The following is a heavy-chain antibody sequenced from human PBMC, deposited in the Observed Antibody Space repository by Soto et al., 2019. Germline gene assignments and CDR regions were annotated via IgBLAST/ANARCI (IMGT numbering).Heavy chain of an antibody. CDR1: GFTFSSYG. Sequence: QVQLVESGGGVVQPGRSLRLSCAASGFTFSSYGMHWVRQAPGKGLEWVAVIWYDGSNKYYADSVKGRFTISRDNSKNTLFLQVYSLRSEDTALYHCATSVGAGAYSNPYYNGLDIWGQGTTVIVSS. J-gene: IGHJ6*02. CDR3: ATSVGAGAYSNPYYNGLDI. CDR2: IWYDGSNK. D-gene: IGHD5-12*01. V-gene: IGHV3-33*01.